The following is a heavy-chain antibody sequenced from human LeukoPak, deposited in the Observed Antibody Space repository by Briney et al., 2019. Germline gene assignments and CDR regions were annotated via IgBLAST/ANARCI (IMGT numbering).Heavy chain of an antibody. J-gene: IGHJ4*02. Sequence: PSETLSLXCAVYGGSFSGYYWSWIRQPPGKGLEWIGEINHSGSTNYNPSLKSRVTISVDTSKNQFSLKLSSVAAADTAVYYCARGRVPAAITFDYWGQGTLVTVSS. D-gene: IGHD2-2*01. V-gene: IGHV4-34*01. CDR2: INHSGST. CDR3: ARGRVPAAITFDY. CDR1: GGSFSGYY.